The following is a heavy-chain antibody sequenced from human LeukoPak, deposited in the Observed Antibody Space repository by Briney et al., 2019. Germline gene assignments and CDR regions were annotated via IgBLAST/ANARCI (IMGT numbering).Heavy chain of an antibody. CDR1: GGSIRSSNW. Sequence: PETLSLTCAVSGGSIRSSNWWSWVRQPPGKGLEWIGEIYHSGGTTNYNPFLKSRVTISVDKSKNQFSLQLSSVTAADTALYYCARPTGRGGYPTDPFDIWGQGTMVTVSS. CDR3: ARPTGRGGYPTDPFDI. D-gene: IGHD6-25*01. CDR2: IYHSGGTT. J-gene: IGHJ3*02. V-gene: IGHV4-4*03.